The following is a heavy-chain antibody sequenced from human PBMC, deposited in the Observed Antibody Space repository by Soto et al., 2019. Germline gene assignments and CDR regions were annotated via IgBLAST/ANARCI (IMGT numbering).Heavy chain of an antibody. D-gene: IGHD1-7*01. J-gene: IGHJ5*02. V-gene: IGHV3-33*01. Sequence: QVQLVESGGGVVQPGRSLGLSCAASGFTFSTYDMHWVRQAPGKGLEWVAMISYDGSNQYYADSVKGRFTISRDNSKSALSLQLNSLRADDAAVYYCARDRRRWNWWFDPWGQGTLVTVSS. CDR3: ARDRRRWNWWFDP. CDR2: ISYDGSNQ. CDR1: GFTFSTYD.